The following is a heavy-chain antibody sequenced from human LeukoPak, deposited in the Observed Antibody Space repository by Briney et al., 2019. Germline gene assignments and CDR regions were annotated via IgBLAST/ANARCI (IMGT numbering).Heavy chain of an antibody. CDR2: IIPIFGTA. CDR3: ARDPLGGAGINYFDY. D-gene: IGHD6-19*01. Sequence: ASVKVSCKASGGTFSSYAISWVRQAPGQGLEWMGRIIPIFGTANYAQKFQGRVTITTDESTSTAYMELSSLRSEDTAVYYCARDPLGGAGINYFDYWGQGTLVTVSS. CDR1: GGTFSSYA. J-gene: IGHJ4*02. V-gene: IGHV1-69*05.